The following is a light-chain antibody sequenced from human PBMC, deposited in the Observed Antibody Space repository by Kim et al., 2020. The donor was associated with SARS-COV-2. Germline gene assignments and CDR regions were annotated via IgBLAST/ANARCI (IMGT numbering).Light chain of an antibody. Sequence: GLSVPISRAGTSSDLGGYNYVSWYQQHPGQAPELMIYGVSERPSGVPDRFSGSKSGNTASLTVSGLQAEDEADYYCSSYAGSNNLVFGGGTQLTVL. CDR3: SSYAGSNNLV. CDR1: SSDLGGYNY. J-gene: IGLJ2*01. CDR2: GVS. V-gene: IGLV2-8*01.